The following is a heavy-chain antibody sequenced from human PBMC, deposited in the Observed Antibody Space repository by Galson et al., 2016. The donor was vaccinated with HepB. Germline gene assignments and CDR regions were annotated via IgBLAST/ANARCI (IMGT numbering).Heavy chain of an antibody. CDR2: LYYDGRNK. D-gene: IGHD1-26*01. Sequence: SLRLSCAASGFTFTSYGMHWVRQAPGKGLEWVAVLYYDGRNKYYADSVKGRFTISRDNSKNTLYLQMNSLRVEDTAVYYCGRDVGPIGLPPGALLQEHLWG. CDR1: GFTFTSYG. V-gene: IGHV3-33*08. J-gene: IGHJ6*01. CDR3: GRDVGPIGLPPGALLQEHL.